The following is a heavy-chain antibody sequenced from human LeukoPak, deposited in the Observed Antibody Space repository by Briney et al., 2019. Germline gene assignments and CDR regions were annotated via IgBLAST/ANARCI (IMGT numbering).Heavy chain of an antibody. CDR3: ARGGLLWFGELSGY. D-gene: IGHD3-10*01. V-gene: IGHV3-64*01. CDR2: ISSNGGST. CDR1: GFTFSSDW. Sequence: GGSLRLSCAASGFTFSSDWMHWVRQGPGKGLEYVSVISSNGGSTYYANSVKGRFTISRDNSKNTLYLQMGSLRAEDMAVYYCARGGLLWFGELSGYWGQGTLVTVSS. J-gene: IGHJ4*02.